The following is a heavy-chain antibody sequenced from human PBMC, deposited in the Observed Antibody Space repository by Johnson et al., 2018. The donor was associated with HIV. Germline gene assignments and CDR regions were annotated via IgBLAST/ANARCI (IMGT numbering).Heavy chain of an antibody. CDR3: ASDPVPVASRAFDI. CDR2: IKQDGSEK. D-gene: IGHD2-2*01. Sequence: VQLVESGGGVVRPGGSLRLSCAASGFTFSSYWMSWVRQAPGKGLEWVANIKQDGSEKYYVDSVKGRFTISRDNAKNSLYLQMNSLRAEDTAVYYCASDPVPVASRAFDIWGQGTMVTVSS. V-gene: IGHV3-7*01. J-gene: IGHJ3*02. CDR1: GFTFSSYW.